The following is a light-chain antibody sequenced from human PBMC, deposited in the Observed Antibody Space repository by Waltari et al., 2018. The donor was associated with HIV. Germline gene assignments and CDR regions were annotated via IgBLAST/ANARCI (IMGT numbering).Light chain of an antibody. CDR3: QHCYLAPFT. CDR1: RSISFY. Sequence: DIEVTQSPASLSASVGDRVTITCRTSRSISFYFNWYQQKPGKAPKLLIYTASILQSGVPPRFSGSGSGTDFTLTINGVQPEDFATYYCQHCYLAPFTFGQGTRLEIK. CDR2: TAS. V-gene: IGKV1-39*01. J-gene: IGKJ5*01.